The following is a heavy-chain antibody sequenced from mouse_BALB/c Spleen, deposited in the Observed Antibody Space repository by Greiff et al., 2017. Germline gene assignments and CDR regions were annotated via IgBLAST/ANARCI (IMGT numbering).Heavy chain of an antibody. J-gene: IGHJ3*01. CDR3: AKGEIYDGYPWFAY. Sequence: QVQLKESGPSLVQPAQSLSITCTVSGFSLTSYGVHWVSQSPGKGLEWLGVIWRGGSTDYNAAFMSRLSITKDNSKSQVFFQMNSLQADDTAIYYCAKGEIYDGYPWFAYWGQETLVTVSA. CDR2: IWRGGST. D-gene: IGHD2-3*01. CDR1: GFSLTSYG. V-gene: IGHV2-5-1*01.